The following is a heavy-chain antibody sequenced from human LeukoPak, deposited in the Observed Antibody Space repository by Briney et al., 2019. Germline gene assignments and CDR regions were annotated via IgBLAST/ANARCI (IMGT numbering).Heavy chain of an antibody. J-gene: IGHJ6*03. Sequence: PSETLSLTCTVSGGSISSSSYYWGWIRQPPGKGLEWIGSIYYSGSTYYNPSLKSRVTISVDTSKNQFSLKLSSVTAADTAVYYCARIRITMIRGVIMYYYYYMDVWGKGTTVTISS. CDR2: IYYSGST. CDR3: ARIRITMIRGVIMYYYYYMDV. CDR1: GGSISSSSYY. V-gene: IGHV4-39*01. D-gene: IGHD3-10*01.